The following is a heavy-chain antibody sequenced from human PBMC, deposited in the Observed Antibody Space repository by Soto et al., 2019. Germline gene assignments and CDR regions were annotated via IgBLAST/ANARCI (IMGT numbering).Heavy chain of an antibody. J-gene: IGHJ5*02. CDR3: ARHHFQAIVATINWFDP. Sequence: QLQLQESGPGLVKPSETLSLTCTVSGGSISSSSYYWGWIRQPPGKGLEWIGSIYYSGSTYYNPSLKSRVTISVDTSKNQCSLKLSAVTAADTAVYYCARHHFQAIVATINWFDPWGQGTLVTVSS. D-gene: IGHD5-12*01. V-gene: IGHV4-39*01. CDR2: IYYSGST. CDR1: GGSISSSSYY.